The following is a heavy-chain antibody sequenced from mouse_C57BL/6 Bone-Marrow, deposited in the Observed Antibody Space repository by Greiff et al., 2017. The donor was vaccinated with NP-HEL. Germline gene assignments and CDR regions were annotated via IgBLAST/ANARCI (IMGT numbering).Heavy chain of an antibody. CDR1: GFNIKNTY. CDR3: ARWLLY. CDR2: IDPANGNT. D-gene: IGHD2-3*01. V-gene: IGHV14-3*01. Sequence: EVQLQQSVAELVRPGASVKLSCTASGFNIKNTYMRWVKQRPEQGLEWIGRIDPANGNTKYAPKFQGKATITADTSSNTAYLQLSSLTSEDTAIYYCARWLLYWGQGTTLTVSS. J-gene: IGHJ2*01.